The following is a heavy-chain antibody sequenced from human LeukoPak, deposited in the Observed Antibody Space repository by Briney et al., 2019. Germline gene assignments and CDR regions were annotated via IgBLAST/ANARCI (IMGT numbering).Heavy chain of an antibody. CDR3: ARDGAYYDSSGYQEPDAFDI. CDR1: GGSSSSYY. Sequence: TSETLSLTCTVSGGSSSSYYWSWIRQPPGKGLEWIGYIYYSGSTNYNPSLKSRVTISVDTSKNQFSLKLSSVTAADTAVYYCARDGAYYDSSGYQEPDAFDIWGQGTMVTVSS. CDR2: IYYSGST. V-gene: IGHV4-59*01. D-gene: IGHD3-22*01. J-gene: IGHJ3*02.